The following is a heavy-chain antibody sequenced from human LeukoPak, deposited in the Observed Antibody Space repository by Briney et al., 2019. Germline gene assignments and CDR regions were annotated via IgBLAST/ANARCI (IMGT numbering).Heavy chain of an antibody. V-gene: IGHV3-21*01. CDR1: GFTFSSYS. CDR2: ISSSSSYI. CDR3: ARWYSGSQYFDY. D-gene: IGHD1-26*01. Sequence: GGSLRLSCAASGFTFSSYSMNWVRQAPGKGLESVSSISSSSSYIYYPASMKGRFTISRDNAKNSLYLQMNSLRAEDTAVYYCARWYSGSQYFDYWGQGTLVTVSS. J-gene: IGHJ4*02.